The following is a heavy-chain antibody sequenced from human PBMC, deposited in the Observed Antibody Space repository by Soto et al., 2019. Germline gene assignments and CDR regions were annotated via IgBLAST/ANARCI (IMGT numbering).Heavy chain of an antibody. Sequence: NPSETLSLTCTVSGGSISSGDYYWSWIRQPPGKGLEWIGYIYYSGSTYYNPSLKSRVTISVGTSKNQFSLKLSSVTAADTAVYYCARDIHRYCSSTSCYRFDPWGQGTLVTVSS. CDR1: GGSISSGDYY. J-gene: IGHJ5*02. V-gene: IGHV4-30-4*01. CDR3: ARDIHRYCSSTSCYRFDP. CDR2: IYYSGST. D-gene: IGHD2-2*01.